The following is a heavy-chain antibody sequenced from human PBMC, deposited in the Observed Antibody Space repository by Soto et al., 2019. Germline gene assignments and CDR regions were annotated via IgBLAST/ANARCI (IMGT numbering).Heavy chain of an antibody. V-gene: IGHV3-13*01. CDR3: ARAGYDSSGYPPNFDY. J-gene: IGHJ4*02. Sequence: GGSLRLSCAASGFTFSSYDMHWVRQATGKGLEWVSAIGTAGDTYYPGSVKGRFTISRENAKNSLYLQMNSLRAEDTAVYYCARAGYDSSGYPPNFDYWGQGTLVTVSS. CDR1: GFTFSSYD. D-gene: IGHD3-22*01. CDR2: IGTAGDT.